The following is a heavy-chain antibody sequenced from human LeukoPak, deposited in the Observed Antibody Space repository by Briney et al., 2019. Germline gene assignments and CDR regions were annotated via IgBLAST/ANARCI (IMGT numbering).Heavy chain of an antibody. Sequence: SETLSLTCTVSGGSISSSSYYWAWIRQPPGKGLEWIGSIYYGGSTYYNPSLKSRVTISADTSKNQFSLKLSSVTAADTAVYFCARRVIVATINYWGQGTLVTVSS. CDR1: GGSISSSSYY. CDR3: ARRVIVATINY. D-gene: IGHD5-12*01. V-gene: IGHV4-39*01. J-gene: IGHJ4*02. CDR2: IYYGGST.